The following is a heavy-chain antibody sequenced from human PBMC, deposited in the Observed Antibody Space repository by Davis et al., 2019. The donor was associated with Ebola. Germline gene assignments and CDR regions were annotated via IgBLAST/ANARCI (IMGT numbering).Heavy chain of an antibody. D-gene: IGHD6-13*01. V-gene: IGHV4-31*03. CDR2: IYYSGST. CDR3: ARTDSSSWYGRGYYYYGMDV. J-gene: IGHJ6*02. Sequence: SETLSLTCTVSGGSISSGGYYWSWIRQHPGKGLEWIGYIYYSGSTYYNPSLKSRVTISVDTSKNQFSLKLSSVTAADTAVYYCARTDSSSWYGRGYYYYGMDVWGQGTTVTVSS. CDR1: GGSISSGGYY.